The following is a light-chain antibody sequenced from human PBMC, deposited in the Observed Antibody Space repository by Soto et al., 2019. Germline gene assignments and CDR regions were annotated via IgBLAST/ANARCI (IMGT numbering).Light chain of an antibody. CDR2: AAS. V-gene: IGKV3-20*01. CDR1: QSVSNNY. CDR3: QQYGNSPFT. Sequence: EIVLTQSPGTLSLSPGERATLSCRPSQSVSNNYLAWYQQKPGQTPRLLIYAASSRATGVPDRFSGSGSGTDFTLTVSRLEPEDFAVFYCQQYGNSPFTFGPGTKVEIK. J-gene: IGKJ2*01.